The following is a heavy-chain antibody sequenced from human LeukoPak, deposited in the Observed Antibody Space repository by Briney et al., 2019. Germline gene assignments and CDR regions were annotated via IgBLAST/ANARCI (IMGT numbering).Heavy chain of an antibody. V-gene: IGHV1-18*01. D-gene: IGHD6-6*01. CDR3: ARAPAYSSSSWFDP. CDR2: ISAYNGDT. J-gene: IGHJ5*02. Sequence: ASVKVSCKASGYTFTSYGISWVRQAPGQGLEWMGWISAYNGDTNYAQKLQGRVTMTTDTSTSTAYMELRSLRSDDTAVYYCARAPAYSSSSWFDPWGQGTLVTVSS. CDR1: GYTFTSYG.